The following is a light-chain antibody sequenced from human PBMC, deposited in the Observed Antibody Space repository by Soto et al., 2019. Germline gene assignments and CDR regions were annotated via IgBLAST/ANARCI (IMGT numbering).Light chain of an antibody. CDR2: EGS. CDR3: CSYVGSSTWI. V-gene: IGLV2-23*01. Sequence: QSALTQPASVSGSPGQSITISCTGTSSDVVSYNFVSWYQQHPGKAPKLMIYEGSQRPSGVSNRFSGSKSGNMASLTISGLQAEDEADYYCCSYVGSSTWIFGGATKLTV. J-gene: IGLJ2*01. CDR1: SSDVVSYNF.